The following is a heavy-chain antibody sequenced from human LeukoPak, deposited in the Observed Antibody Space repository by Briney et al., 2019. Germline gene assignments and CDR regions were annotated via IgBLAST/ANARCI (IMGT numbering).Heavy chain of an antibody. D-gene: IGHD2/OR15-2a*01. CDR1: GNYW. CDR2: INSDGSWT. CDR3: VSFYETY. Sequence: RPWGSLRLSCAASGNYWMHWVRQAPGKGLVWVSHINSDGSWTSYADSVKGRFTISKDNAKNTVYLQMNSLRAEDTAVYYCVSFYETYWGRGTLVTVSS. V-gene: IGHV3-74*01. J-gene: IGHJ4*02.